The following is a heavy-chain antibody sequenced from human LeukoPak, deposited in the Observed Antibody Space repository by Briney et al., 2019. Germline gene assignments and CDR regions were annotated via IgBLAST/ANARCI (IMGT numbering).Heavy chain of an antibody. CDR2: ISGRGGST. Sequence: GGSLRLSCTASGFTFSSYAMTWVRQAPGKGLEWVSAISGRGGSTYYADSVKGRFTISRDNSKNTLYLQMNSLRAEDTAVYYCAKGPNCSTTSCYTVGLIDYWGQGTLVTVSS. J-gene: IGHJ4*02. D-gene: IGHD2-2*02. CDR1: GFTFSSYA. CDR3: AKGPNCSTTSCYTVGLIDY. V-gene: IGHV3-23*01.